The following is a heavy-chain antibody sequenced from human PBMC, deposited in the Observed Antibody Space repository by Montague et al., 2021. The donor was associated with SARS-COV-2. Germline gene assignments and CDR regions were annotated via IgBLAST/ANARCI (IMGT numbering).Heavy chain of an antibody. J-gene: IGHJ6*02. Sequence: SETLSLTCTVSGGSVSSGGYYWSWIRQPPGKGLEWIGYIYYSGSTNYNPSLKSRVTISVDTSKNQFSLKLSSVTAADTAVYYCARVPYGDVDGVVTAGGYYGMDVWGQGTTVTVSS. V-gene: IGHV4-61*08. CDR1: GGSVSSGGYY. CDR3: ARVPYGDVDGVVTAGGYYGMDV. CDR2: IYYSGST. D-gene: IGHD2-21*02.